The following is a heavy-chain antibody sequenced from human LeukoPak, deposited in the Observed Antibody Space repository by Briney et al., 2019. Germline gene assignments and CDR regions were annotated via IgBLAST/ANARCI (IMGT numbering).Heavy chain of an antibody. V-gene: IGHV4-34*01. D-gene: IGHD3-16*02. J-gene: IGHJ4*02. CDR3: ARGILDYDYVWGSYRLDY. CDR1: GGSFSGYY. CDR2: INHSGST. Sequence: SETLSLTCAVYGGSFSGYYWSWIRQPPGKGLEWIGEINHSGSTNYNPPLKSRVTISVDTSKNQFSLKLSSVTAADTAVYYCARGILDYDYVWGSYRLDYWGQGTLVTVSS.